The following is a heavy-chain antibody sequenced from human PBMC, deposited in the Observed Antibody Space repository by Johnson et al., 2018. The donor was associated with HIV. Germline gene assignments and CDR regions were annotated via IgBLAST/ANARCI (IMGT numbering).Heavy chain of an antibody. J-gene: IGHJ3*02. Sequence: QVQLVESGGGLVQPGRSLRLSCAASGFTFSSYAMHWVRQAPGKGLEWVAVISYDGSNKYYADSVKGRFTISRDNSKNTLYLQMNSLRAEDTAVYYCARGIAARWRALDAFDIWRQGTMVTVSS. CDR2: ISYDGSNK. CDR1: GFTFSSYA. CDR3: ARGIAARWRALDAFDI. V-gene: IGHV3-30*04. D-gene: IGHD6-6*01.